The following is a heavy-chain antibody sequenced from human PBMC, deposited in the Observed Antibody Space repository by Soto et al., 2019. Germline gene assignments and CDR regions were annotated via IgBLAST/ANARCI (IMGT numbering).Heavy chain of an antibody. CDR2: ISSSISTM. J-gene: IGHJ4*02. CDR3: AREVRDTAVADFDY. D-gene: IGHD5-18*01. V-gene: IGHV3-48*02. Sequence: EVQLVESGGGLVQPGGSLRLSCAASGFTFSSYSMNWVRQAPGKGLEWLSYISSSISTMHYADSVKGRFTISRDNAKNSLYLQINSLRDDDTAVYYCAREVRDTAVADFDYWGQVTLVTVSS. CDR1: GFTFSSYS.